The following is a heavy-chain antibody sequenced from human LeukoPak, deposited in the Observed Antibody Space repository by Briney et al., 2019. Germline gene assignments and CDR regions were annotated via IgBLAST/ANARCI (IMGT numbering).Heavy chain of an antibody. J-gene: IGHJ1*01. Sequence: GASVKVSCKASGYTFTGYYMHWVQQAPGQGLEWMGWINPNSGGTNYAQKFQGRVTMTRDTSISTAYMELSRLRSDDTAVYYCARARITMVRGVITTGFQHWGQGTLVTVSS. CDR1: GYTFTGYY. CDR2: INPNSGGT. V-gene: IGHV1-2*02. D-gene: IGHD3-10*01. CDR3: ARARITMVRGVITTGFQH.